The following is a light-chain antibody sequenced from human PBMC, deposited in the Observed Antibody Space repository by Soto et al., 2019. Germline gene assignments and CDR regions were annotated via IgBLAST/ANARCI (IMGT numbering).Light chain of an antibody. CDR2: DAS. J-gene: IGKJ4*01. Sequence: EIVLTQSPATLSLSPGQRATLSCRASQSVSSYLAWYQQKPGQAPRLLIYDASNRATGIPARFSGSVSGTDFTATISSLEPGDFAVYYCPQRSNWPPPLTFGGGTKVEIK. CDR3: PQRSNWPPPLT. V-gene: IGKV3-11*01. CDR1: QSVSSY.